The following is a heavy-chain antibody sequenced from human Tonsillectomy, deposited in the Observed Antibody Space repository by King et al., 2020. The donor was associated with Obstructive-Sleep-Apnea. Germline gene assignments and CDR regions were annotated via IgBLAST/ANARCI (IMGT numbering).Heavy chain of an antibody. Sequence: ITLKESGPTLVKPTQTLTLTCTFSGFSLSTSGVGVGWIRQPPGKALEWLALIYWDDDKLYSPSLKSRLTITKETSKNQVVIKMTNMEPVDTATYYCAHRTTYSYYFDYWGQGTLVTVSS. CDR1: GFSLSTSGVG. CDR2: IYWDDDK. D-gene: IGHD5-18*01. J-gene: IGHJ4*02. CDR3: AHRTTYSYYFDY. V-gene: IGHV2-5*02.